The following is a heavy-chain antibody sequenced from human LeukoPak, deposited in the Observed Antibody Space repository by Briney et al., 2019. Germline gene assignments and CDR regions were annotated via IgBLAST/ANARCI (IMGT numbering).Heavy chain of an antibody. Sequence: ASVTVSCKASGYTFASFGISWVRQAPGQGLEWMGWISAYNGNTNYGQNLQGRVTMTTDTSTSTAYMELRSLRSDDTAVYYCARDILMVGGSFYYGMDFWGQGTTVTVSS. CDR1: GYTFASFG. CDR2: ISAYNGNT. D-gene: IGHD2-15*01. J-gene: IGHJ6*02. V-gene: IGHV1-18*01. CDR3: ARDILMVGGSFYYGMDF.